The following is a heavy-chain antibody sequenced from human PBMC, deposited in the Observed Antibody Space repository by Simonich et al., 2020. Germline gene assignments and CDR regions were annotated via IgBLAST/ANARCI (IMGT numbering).Heavy chain of an antibody. J-gene: IGHJ3*02. CDR2: IRGSGGST. D-gene: IGHD3-22*01. V-gene: IGHV3-23*01. CDR3: AKDLGERITMIVVVIDAFDI. CDR1: GFTFSSYA. Sequence: GGGLVQPGGSLRLSCAASGFTFSSYAMSWVRQATGKGLEWVSAIRGSGGSTYYADSVKGRFTISRDNSKNTLYLQMNSLRAEDTAVYYCAKDLGERITMIVVVIDAFDIWGQGTMVTVSS.